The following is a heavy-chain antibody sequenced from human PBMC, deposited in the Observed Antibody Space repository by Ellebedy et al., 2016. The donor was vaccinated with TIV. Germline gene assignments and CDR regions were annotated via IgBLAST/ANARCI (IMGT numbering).Heavy chain of an antibody. CDR1: GYTFTANY. CDR2: INPDSGGT. CDR3: ARVRRGSSGMDV. J-gene: IGHJ6*02. V-gene: IGHV1-2*02. D-gene: IGHD6-13*01. Sequence: ASVKVSCKASGYTFTANYIHWVRQAPGKGLEWMGWINPDSGGTNFARKFQGRVTMTRDTSFNTAYMELSRLESDDTAVYYCARVRRGSSGMDVWGQGTTVTVSS.